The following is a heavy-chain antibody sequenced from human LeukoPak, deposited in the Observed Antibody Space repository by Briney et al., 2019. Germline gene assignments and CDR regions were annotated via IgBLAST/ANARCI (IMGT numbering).Heavy chain of an antibody. D-gene: IGHD3-10*01. CDR2: IFYTGSS. CDR1: GGSISSYY. CDR3: ARAGAWQIDP. V-gene: IGHV4-59*01. J-gene: IGHJ5*02. Sequence: SETLSLTRTVSGGSISSYYWSWIRQPPGKGLEWIGHIFYTGSSNYNPSLKSRVTISLDRSNNHFSLRLTSVTAADTAVYYCARAGAWQIDPWGQGTLVTVSS.